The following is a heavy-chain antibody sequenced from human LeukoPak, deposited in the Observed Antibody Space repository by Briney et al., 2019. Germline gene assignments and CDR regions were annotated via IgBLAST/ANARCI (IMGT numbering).Heavy chain of an antibody. CDR2: IIPIFGTA. D-gene: IGHD2-2*01. V-gene: IGHV1-69*05. CDR1: GGTFSSYA. Sequence: SVKVSCKASGGTFSSYAISWVRQAPGQGLEWMGGIIPIFGTANYAQKFQGRVTITTDESTSTAYMELSSLRSEDTAVYYCARAWGQYCSSTSCPYNWFDPWGQGTLVTVSS. J-gene: IGHJ5*02. CDR3: ARAWGQYCSSTSCPYNWFDP.